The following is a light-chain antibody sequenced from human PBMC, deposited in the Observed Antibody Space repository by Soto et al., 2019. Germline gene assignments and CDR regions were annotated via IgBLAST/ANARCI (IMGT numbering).Light chain of an antibody. V-gene: IGLV2-8*01. CDR2: EVT. J-gene: IGLJ1*01. Sequence: QSVLTQPPSASGSPGQSVTISCAGTGSDVGGYNFVSWYQHHPGKAPKLMIYEVTRRPSGVPDRSSGSKSANTASLTVSGLLAEDEADYYCASYAGGNQVFGTGTKVTVL. CDR1: GSDVGGYNF. CDR3: ASYAGGNQV.